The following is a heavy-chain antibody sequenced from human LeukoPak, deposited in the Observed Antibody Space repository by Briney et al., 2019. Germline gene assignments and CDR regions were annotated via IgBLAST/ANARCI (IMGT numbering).Heavy chain of an antibody. D-gene: IGHD3-22*01. CDR1: GGSISSGGYY. CDR2: IYHSGST. CDR3: ARSGSGFYDSSGYYPY. Sequence: PSETLSLTCTVSGGSISSGGYYWSWIRQPPGKGLEWIGYIYHSGSTYYNPSLKSRVTISVDTSKNQFSLKLSSVTAADTAVYYCARSGSGFYDSSGYYPYWGQGTLVTVSS. V-gene: IGHV4-30-2*01. J-gene: IGHJ4*02.